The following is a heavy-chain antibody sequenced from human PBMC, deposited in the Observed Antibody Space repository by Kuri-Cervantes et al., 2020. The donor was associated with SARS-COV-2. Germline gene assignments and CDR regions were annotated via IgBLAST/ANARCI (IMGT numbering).Heavy chain of an antibody. CDR1: GFTFSSYA. CDR3: TTGVKEFGEVKQNRFDP. CDR2: ISGSGGST. V-gene: IGHV3-23*01. J-gene: IGHJ5*01. D-gene: IGHD3-10*01. Sequence: GESLKISCAASGFTFSSYAMSWVRQAPGKGLEWVSAISGSGGSTYYADSVKGRFTISRDNSKNTLYLQMNSLRAEDTAVYYCTTGVKEFGEVKQNRFDPWGQGNLV.